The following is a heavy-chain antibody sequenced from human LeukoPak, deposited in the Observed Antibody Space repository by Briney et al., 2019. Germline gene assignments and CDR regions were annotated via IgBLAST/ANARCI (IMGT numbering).Heavy chain of an antibody. D-gene: IGHD3-9*01. CDR1: GYTFTSYG. Sequence: ASVKVSCKASGYTFTSYGMHWVRQAPGQSLECMGCLNAANGNTKYSQKFQGRVTITRDTSASTAYMELSSLRSEDTAVYYCARGGETGYYGYFDYWGQGTLVTVSS. J-gene: IGHJ4*02. CDR3: ARGGETGYYGYFDY. V-gene: IGHV1-3*01. CDR2: LNAANGNT.